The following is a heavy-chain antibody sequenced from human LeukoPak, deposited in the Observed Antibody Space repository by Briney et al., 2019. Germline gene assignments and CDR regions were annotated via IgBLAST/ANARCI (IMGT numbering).Heavy chain of an antibody. CDR1: GYNFTNYW. D-gene: IGHD5-24*01. Sequence: RGESLKISCKGSGYNFTNYWITWVRQLPGKGLEWMGIIYPADSDTKYSPSFQGQVSISADKSISTAYLQWSSLKASDTAMYYCARSPRDGYHDAFDIWGQGTMVTVSS. J-gene: IGHJ3*02. V-gene: IGHV5-51*01. CDR2: IYPADSDT. CDR3: ARSPRDGYHDAFDI.